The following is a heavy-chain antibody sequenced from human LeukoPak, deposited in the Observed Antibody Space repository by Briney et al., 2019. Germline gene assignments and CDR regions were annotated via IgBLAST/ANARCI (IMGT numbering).Heavy chain of an antibody. V-gene: IGHV4-34*01. CDR1: GGSFSGYH. D-gene: IGHD3-22*01. Sequence: SETLSLTCAVYGGSFSGYHWSWIRQPPGKGLEWIGEINHSGSTNYNPSLKSRVTISVDTSKNQFSLKLSSVTAADTAVYYCARGGARITMIAVAMELDYWGQGILVTVSS. CDR2: INHSGST. J-gene: IGHJ4*02. CDR3: ARGGARITMIAVAMELDY.